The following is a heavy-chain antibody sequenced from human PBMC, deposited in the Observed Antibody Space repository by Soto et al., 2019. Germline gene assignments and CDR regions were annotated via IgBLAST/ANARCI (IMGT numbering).Heavy chain of an antibody. V-gene: IGHV1-2*02. CDR3: AREEYRSSWYAYYYYYGMDV. D-gene: IGHD6-13*01. J-gene: IGHJ6*02. CDR1: GYTFTGYY. Sequence: ASVKVSCKASGYTFTGYYMHWVRQAPGQGLEWMGWINPNSGGTNYAQKFQGRVTMTRDTSISTAYMELSRLRSDDTAVYYCAREEYRSSWYAYYYYYGMDVWGQGTTVTVS. CDR2: INPNSGGT.